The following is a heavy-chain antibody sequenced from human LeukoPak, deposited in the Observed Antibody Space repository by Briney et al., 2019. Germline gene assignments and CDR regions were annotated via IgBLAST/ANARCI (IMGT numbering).Heavy chain of an antibody. D-gene: IGHD6-13*01. CDR2: IYYSGST. CDR3: ARHSSSWYNWFDP. Sequence: SETLSLTCTVSGGSISSYYWSWIPQPPGKGLEWIGYIYYSGSTNYNPSLKSRVTISVDTSKNQFSLKLSSVTAADTAVYYCARHSSSWYNWFDPWGQGTLVTVSS. J-gene: IGHJ5*02. V-gene: IGHV4-59*01. CDR1: GGSISSYY.